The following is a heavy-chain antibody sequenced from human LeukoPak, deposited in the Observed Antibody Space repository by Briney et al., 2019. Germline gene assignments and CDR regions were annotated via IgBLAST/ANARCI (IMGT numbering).Heavy chain of an antibody. V-gene: IGHV4-39*01. Sequence: SETLSLTCTVSGGSISSYYWSWIRQPPGKGLEWIGSIYYSGSTYYNPSLKSRVTISVDTSKNQFSLKLSSVTAADTAVYYCARPGVGGYSPWGQGTLVTVSS. CDR3: ARPGVGGYSP. CDR1: GGSISSYY. D-gene: IGHD3-22*01. CDR2: IYYSGST. J-gene: IGHJ5*02.